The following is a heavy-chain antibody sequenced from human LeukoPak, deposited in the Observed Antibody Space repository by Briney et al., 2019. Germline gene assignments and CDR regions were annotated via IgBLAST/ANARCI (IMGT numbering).Heavy chain of an antibody. CDR2: IYYSGST. CDR1: GGSINSYY. Sequence: SETLSLTCTVSGGSINSYYWSWIRQPPGKGLEWIGYIYYSGSTNYNPSLKSRVTISVDTSKNQFSLKLSSVTAADTAVYYCARVRWELLGGFDYWGQGTLVTVSS. D-gene: IGHD1-26*01. V-gene: IGHV4-59*01. CDR3: ARVRWELLGGFDY. J-gene: IGHJ4*02.